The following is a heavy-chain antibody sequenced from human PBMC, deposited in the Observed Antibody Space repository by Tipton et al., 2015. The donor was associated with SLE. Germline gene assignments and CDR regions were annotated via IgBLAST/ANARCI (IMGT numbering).Heavy chain of an antibody. CDR2: VSHSGDT. CDR3: ARGFGYYYNYLDV. V-gene: IGHV4-34*01. CDR1: GGSVSSSY. J-gene: IGHJ6*03. Sequence: TLSLTCAVSGGSVSSSYWSWIRQPPGKGLEWIGEVSHSGDTNYTPSLKSRVSISVDTSKNLFFLKLTSVTAADTAVYFCARGFGYYYNYLDVWGKGTTVIVSS. D-gene: IGHD3-10*01.